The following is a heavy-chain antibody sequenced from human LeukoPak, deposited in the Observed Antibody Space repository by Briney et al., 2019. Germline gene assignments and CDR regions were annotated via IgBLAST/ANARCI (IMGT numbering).Heavy chain of an antibody. CDR2: ISSGSTTI. Sequence: GGSLRLSCAASGLTLSPYGMHWVRQAPGKGLEWVSYISSGSTTIYYADSVKGRFTISRDNAKNSLYLQINSLRAEDTAVYYCARARWDYWGQGTLVTVSS. CDR1: GLTLSPYG. J-gene: IGHJ4*02. CDR3: ARARWDY. V-gene: IGHV3-48*01.